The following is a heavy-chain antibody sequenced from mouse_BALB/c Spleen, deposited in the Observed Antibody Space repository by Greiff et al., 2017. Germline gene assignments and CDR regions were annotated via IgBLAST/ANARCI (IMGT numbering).Heavy chain of an antibody. D-gene: IGHD3-3*01. V-gene: IGHV1-26*01. CDR3: ARKSYGQGAMDY. J-gene: IGHJ4*01. CDR2: INPYNGAT. CDR1: GYSFTGYY. Sequence: EVQLQQSGPELVKPGASVKISCKASGYSFTGYYMHWVKQSHVKSLEWIGRINPYNGATSYNQNFKDKASLTVDKSSSTAYMELHSLTSEDSAVYYCARKSYGQGAMDYWGQGTSVTVSS.